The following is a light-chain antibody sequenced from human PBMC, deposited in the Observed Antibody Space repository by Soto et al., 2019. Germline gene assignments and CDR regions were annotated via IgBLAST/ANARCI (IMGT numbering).Light chain of an antibody. CDR1: QSVSSSY. CDR2: GAS. J-gene: IGKJ1*01. CDR3: QKYGSSPWT. Sequence: EIVLTQSPGTLSLSPGEIATLSCSASQSVSSSYLAWYQQKPGQAPRLLIYGASSRATGIPDRFSGSGSGTDFTLTISRLEPEDFAVYYCQKYGSSPWTFGQGNKVDIK. V-gene: IGKV3-20*01.